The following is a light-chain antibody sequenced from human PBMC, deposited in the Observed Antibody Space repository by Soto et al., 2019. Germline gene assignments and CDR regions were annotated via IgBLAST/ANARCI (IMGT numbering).Light chain of an antibody. CDR1: QTISSW. Sequence: DIHMTQSPSTLSGSVGDRVTITCRASQTISSWLAWYQQKPGKAPKLLIYKASTLKSGVPSRFSGSGSGTEFNLSIRSLQPHDFTTFYCPQYQDYTWTFGQGTKV. J-gene: IGKJ1*01. CDR3: PQYQDYTWT. V-gene: IGKV1-5*03. CDR2: KAS.